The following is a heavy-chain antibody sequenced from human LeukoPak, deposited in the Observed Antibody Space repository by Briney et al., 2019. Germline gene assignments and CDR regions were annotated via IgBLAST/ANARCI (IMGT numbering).Heavy chain of an antibody. J-gene: IGHJ5*02. CDR3: ARCPYYYDSSGYYRLAGWFDP. CDR1: GYTFTGYY. CDR2: INPNSGGT. D-gene: IGHD3-22*01. V-gene: IGHV1-2*02. Sequence: ASVKVSCKASGYTFTGYYMHWVRQAPGQGLEWMGWINPNSGGTNYAQKFQGRVTMTRDTSISTAYMELSRLRSDDTAVYYCARCPYYYDSSGYYRLAGWFDPWGQGTLVTVSS.